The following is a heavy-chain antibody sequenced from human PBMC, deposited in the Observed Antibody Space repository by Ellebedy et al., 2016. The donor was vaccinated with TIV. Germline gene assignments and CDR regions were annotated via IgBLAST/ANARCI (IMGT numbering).Heavy chain of an antibody. J-gene: IGHJ2*01. CDR3: AGDRAPIGRNWYFDL. CDR1: GGTFSTYA. D-gene: IGHD5-24*01. V-gene: IGHV1-69*13. Sequence: AASVKVSCKASGGTFSTYAISWVRQAPGQGLEWLGGTIPMFGTANFAQRFQGRVTITEDESRSTAYMELSSLRSEDTAVYNCAGDRAPIGRNWYFDLWGRGTLVTVSS. CDR2: TIPMFGTA.